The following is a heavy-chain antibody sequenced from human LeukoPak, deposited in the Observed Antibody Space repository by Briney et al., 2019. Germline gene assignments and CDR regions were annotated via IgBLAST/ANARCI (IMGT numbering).Heavy chain of an antibody. CDR1: GASLRENY. V-gene: IGHV4-39*01. D-gene: IGHD3/OR15-3a*01. CDR3: ARQTGSGLFILP. CDR2: IYYSGNT. Sequence: SETLSLTCNVSGASLRENYWSWIRQPPGKGLEWIGSIYYSGNTYYNASLKSQVSISIDTSKNQFSLRLTSVTAADTAVYYCARQTGSGLFILPGGQGTLVTVSS. J-gene: IGHJ4*02.